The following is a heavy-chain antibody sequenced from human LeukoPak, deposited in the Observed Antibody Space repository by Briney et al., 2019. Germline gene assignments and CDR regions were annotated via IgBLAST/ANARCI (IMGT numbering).Heavy chain of an antibody. CDR3: AKDRGAVAGFAFDI. V-gene: IGHV3-66*01. CDR2: IYSGGST. D-gene: IGHD6-19*01. Sequence: PGGSLRLSCAASGFTVSSNYMSWVRQAPGKGLEWVSVIYSGGSTYYADSVKGRFTISRDNSKNTLYLQMNSLRAEDTAVYCCAKDRGAVAGFAFDIWGQGTMVTVSS. J-gene: IGHJ3*02. CDR1: GFTVSSNY.